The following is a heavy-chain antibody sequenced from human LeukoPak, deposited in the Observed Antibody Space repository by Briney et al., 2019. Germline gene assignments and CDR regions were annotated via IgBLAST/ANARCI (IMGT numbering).Heavy chain of an antibody. J-gene: IGHJ4*02. Sequence: PGGSLRLSCAASGFTFDDYAMHWVRQAPGKRLEWVSLISGDGRKTYYADSVKGRFTISRDNSKSSLYPQMSSLRTEDTALYYCAKDVSSGDLLATYSSLDYWGQGTLVTVSS. CDR2: ISGDGRKT. CDR3: AKDVSSGDLLATYSSLDY. D-gene: IGHD5-12*01. CDR1: GFTFDDYA. V-gene: IGHV3-43*02.